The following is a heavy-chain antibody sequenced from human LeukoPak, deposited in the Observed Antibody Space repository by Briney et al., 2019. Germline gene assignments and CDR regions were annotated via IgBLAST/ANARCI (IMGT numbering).Heavy chain of an antibody. J-gene: IGHJ4*02. D-gene: IGHD6-13*01. CDR3: AKDRKLGIAAAGRLDY. CDR1: GFTFSSYA. V-gene: IGHV3-23*01. Sequence: PGGSLRLSCAASGFTFSSYAMSWVRQAPGKGLEWVSAISGSGGSTYYADSVKGRFTISRDNSKNTLYLQMNSLRAEDTAVYYCAKDRKLGIAAAGRLDYWGQGTLVTVSS. CDR2: ISGSGGST.